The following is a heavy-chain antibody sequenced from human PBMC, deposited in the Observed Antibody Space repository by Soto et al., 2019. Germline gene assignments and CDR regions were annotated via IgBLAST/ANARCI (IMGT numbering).Heavy chain of an antibody. J-gene: IGHJ6*02. CDR2: IIPIFSSR. Sequence: QVQLVQSGAAVQKTGSSVKVSCKTSRDTFNKYAFNWVRQAPGQGLEWMGWIIPIFSSRNYAEKFQGRVTITADDSTSTAYMELRSLRFEDTAVYYCARGETYLGVWGQGTTVTVAS. CDR3: ARGETYLGV. V-gene: IGHV1-69*01. D-gene: IGHD3-16*01. CDR1: RDTFNKYA.